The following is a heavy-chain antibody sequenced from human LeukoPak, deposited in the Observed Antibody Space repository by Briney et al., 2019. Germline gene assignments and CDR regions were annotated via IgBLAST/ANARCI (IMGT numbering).Heavy chain of an antibody. V-gene: IGHV3-23*01. D-gene: IGHD3-16*01. Sequence: GGSLRLSCAASGFTFNDFAMTWVRQAPGKRLEWVSTTADAGTYYADSVKGRFIISRDNSKNMLYLQLNSLRADDTAMYYCARNLGPFDVRGHGTMVTVSS. CDR2: TADAGT. J-gene: IGHJ3*01. CDR1: GFTFNDFA. CDR3: ARNLGPFDV.